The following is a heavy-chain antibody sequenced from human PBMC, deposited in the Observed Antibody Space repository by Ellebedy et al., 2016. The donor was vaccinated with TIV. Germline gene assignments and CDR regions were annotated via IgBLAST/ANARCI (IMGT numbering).Heavy chain of an antibody. CDR3: GKALNTMAPAPEN. D-gene: IGHD5-24*01. J-gene: IGHJ4*02. CDR1: GFTFSHYA. CDR2: ISSGGDIT. V-gene: IGHV3-23*01. Sequence: PGGSLRLSCTTSGFTFSHYAMNWVRQAPGRGLEWVSSISSGGDITYYTDSVKGRFTIPRDNYKNTLYLQMNNLRAEDTASYYCGKALNTMAPAPENWGQGKLVIVSS.